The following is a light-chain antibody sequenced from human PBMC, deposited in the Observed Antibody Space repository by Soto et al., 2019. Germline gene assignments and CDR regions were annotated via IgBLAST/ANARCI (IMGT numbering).Light chain of an antibody. CDR1: RSLLPNSTNKNH. J-gene: IGKJ4*01. V-gene: IGKV4-1*01. CDR2: WAS. CDR3: HQYYSIPLT. Sequence: DIVMTQSPDSLSVSLGERATINCKASRSLLPNSTNKNHLACYQQKPGQHPNLPISWASTRESGVPDRFTGSGSETDFSLTISGLQAEDVAVYYCHQYYSIPLTFGGGTKVEI.